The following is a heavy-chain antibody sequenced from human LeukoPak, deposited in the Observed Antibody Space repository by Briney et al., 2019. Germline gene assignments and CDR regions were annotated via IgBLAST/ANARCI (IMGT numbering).Heavy chain of an antibody. CDR1: GGSISSSSYY. J-gene: IGHJ4*02. D-gene: IGHD6-19*01. V-gene: IGHV4-39*07. Sequence: SETLSLTCTVSGGSISSSSYYWGWIRQPPGKGLEWIGSIYYSGSTYYNPSLKSRVTISVDTSKNQFSLKLSSVAAADTAVYYCGIAVAGTGNYFDYWGQGTLVTVSS. CDR3: GIAVAGTGNYFDY. CDR2: IYYSGST.